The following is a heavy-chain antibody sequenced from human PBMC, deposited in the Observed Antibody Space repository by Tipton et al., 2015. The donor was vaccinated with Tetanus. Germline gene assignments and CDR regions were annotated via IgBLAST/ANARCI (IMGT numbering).Heavy chain of an antibody. J-gene: IGHJ1*01. CDR3: ARTSGYLCSSY. D-gene: IGHD3-3*01. CDR2: IDYFGTT. V-gene: IGHV4-59*01. Sequence: TLSLTCTVSGGSISTYHRNWIRQFPGKGLEWIGYIDYFGTTKYNPSLKSRVAMSVDTSKNQLSLKLSSVTSADTAVYYCARTSGYLCSSYWGQGTLVTVSS. CDR1: GGSISTYH.